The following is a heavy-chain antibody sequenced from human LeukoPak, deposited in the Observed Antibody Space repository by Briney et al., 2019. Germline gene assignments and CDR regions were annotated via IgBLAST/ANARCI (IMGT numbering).Heavy chain of an antibody. D-gene: IGHD2-2*01. CDR3: ARDQGVPQDVDPYYYYYYYMDV. Sequence: VASVKVSCKASGYTFTSYYMHWVRQAPGQGLEWMGIINPSGGSTSYAQKFQGRVTMTRDMSTSTVYMELSSLRSEDTAVHYCARDQGVPQDVDPYYYYYYYMDVWGKGTTVTVSS. CDR2: INPSGGST. V-gene: IGHV1-46*01. J-gene: IGHJ6*03. CDR1: GYTFTSYY.